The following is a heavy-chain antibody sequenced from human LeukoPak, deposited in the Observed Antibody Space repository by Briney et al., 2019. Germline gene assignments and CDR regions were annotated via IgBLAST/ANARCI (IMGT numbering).Heavy chain of an antibody. V-gene: IGHV3-7*03. D-gene: IGHD3-10*01. Sequence: GGSLRLSCAASGFTFSSYWMSWVRQAPGKGLEWVANIKQDGSEKYYVDSVKGRFTISRDNAKNSLYLQMNSLRAEDTAVYYCATDLTLNGSGRGGDYWGQGTLVTVSS. CDR1: GFTFSSYW. CDR3: ATDLTLNGSGRGGDY. CDR2: IKQDGSEK. J-gene: IGHJ4*02.